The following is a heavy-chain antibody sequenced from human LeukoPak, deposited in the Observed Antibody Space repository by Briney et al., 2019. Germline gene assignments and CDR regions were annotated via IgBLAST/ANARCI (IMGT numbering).Heavy chain of an antibody. D-gene: IGHD2-15*01. V-gene: IGHV5-51*01. CDR1: GYSFTSYW. J-gene: IGHJ6*02. CDR3: ARRKHCSGGSCYSYYYYGMGV. Sequence: GESLKISCKGSGYSFTSYWIGWVRQMPGKGLEWMGIIYPGDSDTRYSPSFQGQVTISADKSISTAYLQWSSLKASDTAMYYCARRKHCSGGSCYSYYYYGMGVWGQGTTVTVSS. CDR2: IYPGDSDT.